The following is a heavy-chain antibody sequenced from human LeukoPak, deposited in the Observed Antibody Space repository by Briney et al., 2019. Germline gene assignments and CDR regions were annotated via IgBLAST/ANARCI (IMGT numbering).Heavy chain of an antibody. Sequence: GRSLRLSCAASGFTFDDYAMHWVRQAPGKGLEWVSGISWNSGSIGYADSVKGRFTISRDNAKNSLYLQMNSLRAEDTAVYYCARARPSYYYGSGSSWGQGTLVTVSS. CDR1: GFTFDDYA. D-gene: IGHD3-10*01. J-gene: IGHJ4*02. CDR3: ARARPSYYYGSGSS. CDR2: ISWNSGSI. V-gene: IGHV3-9*01.